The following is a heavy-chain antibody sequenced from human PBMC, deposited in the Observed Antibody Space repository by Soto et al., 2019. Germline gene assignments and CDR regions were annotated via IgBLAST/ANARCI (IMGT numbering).Heavy chain of an antibody. Sequence: QVQLQESGPGLVKPSQTLSLTCSVSGASIVSHYHWTWLRHPPGRGLEWMGYIFNSETTFNNPSLTIRLSISMDTSGNPFSLELGAVTAAYTGVYYYELALGPTTGLDYWGQGTLVTLSS. V-gene: IGHV4-31*02. CDR2: IFNSETT. CDR1: GASIVSHYH. J-gene: IGHJ4*02. D-gene: IGHD1-26*01. CDR3: ELALGPTTGLDY.